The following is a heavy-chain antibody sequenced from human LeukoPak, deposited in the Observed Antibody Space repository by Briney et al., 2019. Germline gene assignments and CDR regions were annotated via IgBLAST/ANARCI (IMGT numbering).Heavy chain of an antibody. J-gene: IGHJ4*02. CDR1: GGSISSSSYY. Sequence: SETLSLTCTVSGGSISSSSYYWGWIRQPPGKGLEWIGSIYYSGSTYCNPPLKSRVTISVDTSKNQFSLKLSSVTAADTAVYYCARGRGMTTIDYWGQGTLVTVSS. D-gene: IGHD4-17*01. CDR3: ARGRGMTTIDY. CDR2: IYYSGST. V-gene: IGHV4-39*01.